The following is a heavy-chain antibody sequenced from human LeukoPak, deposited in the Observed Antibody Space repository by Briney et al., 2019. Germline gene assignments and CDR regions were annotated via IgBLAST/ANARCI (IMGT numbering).Heavy chain of an antibody. CDR1: GFTFTAYQ. D-gene: IGHD6-19*01. J-gene: IGHJ4*02. CDR3: ARRSVPGPFDY. CDR2: INPNSGDT. V-gene: IGHV1-2*06. Sequence: ASVKVSSKASGFTFTAYQMHWVRQAPGQGLEWIGRINPNSGDTNYAQKFQGRVTMTRDMSINTAYMELSSLRSDDTAAYYCARRSVPGPFDYWGQGTLVTVSS.